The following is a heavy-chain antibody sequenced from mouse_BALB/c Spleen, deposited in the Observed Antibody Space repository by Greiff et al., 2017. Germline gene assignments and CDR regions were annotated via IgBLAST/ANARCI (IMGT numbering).Heavy chain of an antibody. V-gene: IGHV3-2*02. CDR2: ISYSGST. CDR1: GYSITSDYA. Sequence: EVQLVESGPGLVKPSQSLSLTCTVTGYSITSDYAWNWIRQFPGNKLEWMGYISYSGSTSYNPSLKSRISITRDTSKNQFFLQLNSVTTEDTATYYCARKSDGYYVAMDYWGQGTSVTVSS. J-gene: IGHJ4*01. CDR3: ARKSDGYYVAMDY. D-gene: IGHD2-3*01.